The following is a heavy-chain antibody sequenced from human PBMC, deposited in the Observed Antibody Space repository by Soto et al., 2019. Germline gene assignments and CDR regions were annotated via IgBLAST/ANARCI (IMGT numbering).Heavy chain of an antibody. V-gene: IGHV3-74*01. CDR2: IKTDGSST. CDR1: VFTFRKYW. CDR3: ARDQVDNRGYYFLDY. J-gene: IGHJ4*01. D-gene: IGHD3-22*01. Sequence: WWSLRLSCSASVFTFRKYWMRWFRQAPGKGLLWVSRIKTDGSSTTYADSVKGRFAISRDNAKNTLYLQMNSLRAEDTAVYYCARDQVDNRGYYFLDYWGHGTLVTVSS.